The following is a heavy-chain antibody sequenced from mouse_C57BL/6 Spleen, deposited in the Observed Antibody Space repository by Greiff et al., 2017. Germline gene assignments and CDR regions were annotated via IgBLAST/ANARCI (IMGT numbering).Heavy chain of an antibody. CDR1: GFTFSSYA. Sequence: EVQVVESGGGLVKPGGSLKLSCAASGFTFSSYAMSWVRQTPEKRLEWVATISDGGSYTYYPDNVKGRFTIARDNAKNNLYLQMSNLKSEDTAMYYCARAPYDYGSSYDYAMDYWGQGTSVTVSS. CDR2: ISDGGSYT. CDR3: ARAPYDYGSSYDYAMDY. J-gene: IGHJ4*01. D-gene: IGHD1-1*01. V-gene: IGHV5-4*01.